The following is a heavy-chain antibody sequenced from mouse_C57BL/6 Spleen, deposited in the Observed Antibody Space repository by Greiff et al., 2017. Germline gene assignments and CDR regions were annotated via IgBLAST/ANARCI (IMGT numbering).Heavy chain of an antibody. CDR3: ARDSGEFAY. J-gene: IGHJ3*01. CDR2: INYDGSST. Sequence: EVKLVESEGGLVQPGSSMKLSCTASGFTFSDYYMAWVRQVPEKGLEWVANINYDGSSTYYLDSLKSRFIISRDNAKNILYLQMSSLKSEDTATYYCARDSGEFAYWGQGTLVTVSA. CDR1: GFTFSDYY. V-gene: IGHV5-16*01.